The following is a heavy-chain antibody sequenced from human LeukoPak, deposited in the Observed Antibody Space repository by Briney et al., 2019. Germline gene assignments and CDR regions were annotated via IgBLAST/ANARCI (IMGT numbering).Heavy chain of an antibody. V-gene: IGHV3-7*03. CDR3: ARDMYSSSWEYYFDY. J-gene: IGHJ4*02. CDR2: IKQDGSEK. D-gene: IGHD6-13*01. Sequence: GGSLRLSCVVSGFTFSSYWMSWVRQAPGKGLEWVANIKQDGSEKYYVDSVKGRFTISRDNAKNSLYLQMNSLRAEDTAVYYCARDMYSSSWEYYFDYWGQGTLVTVSS. CDR1: GFTFSSYW.